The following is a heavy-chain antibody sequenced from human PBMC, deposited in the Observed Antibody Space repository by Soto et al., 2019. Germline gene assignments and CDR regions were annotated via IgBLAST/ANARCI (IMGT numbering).Heavy chain of an antibody. J-gene: IGHJ5*02. D-gene: IGHD5-18*01. CDR3: ARDMGVYSYGFTGWFDP. Sequence: QVQLQESGPGLVKPSQTLSLTYTVSGGSISSGGYYWSWIRQHPGKGLEWIGYIYYSGSTYYNPSLKSRVTISVDTSKNQFSLKLSSVTAADTAVYYCARDMGVYSYGFTGWFDPWGQGTLVTVSS. CDR1: GGSISSGGYY. V-gene: IGHV4-31*03. CDR2: IYYSGST.